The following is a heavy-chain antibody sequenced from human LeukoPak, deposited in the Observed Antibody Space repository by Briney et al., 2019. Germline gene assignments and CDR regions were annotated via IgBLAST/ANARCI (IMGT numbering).Heavy chain of an antibody. CDR1: GGSISSGSYY. V-gene: IGHV4-31*03. D-gene: IGHD3-10*01. J-gene: IGHJ4*02. Sequence: SQTLSLTCTVSGGSISSGSYYWSWIHQHPGEGLEWIGHIYYSGSTYYNPSLKNRVIISVDTSKKQFSLNLSSVTAADTAVYYCARGIWYYGSGSYLDYWGQGTLVTVSS. CDR2: IYYSGST. CDR3: ARGIWYYGSGSYLDY.